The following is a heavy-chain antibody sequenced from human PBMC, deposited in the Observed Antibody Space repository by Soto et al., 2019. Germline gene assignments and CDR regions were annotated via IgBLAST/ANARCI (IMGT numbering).Heavy chain of an antibody. CDR3: ARDGRRHCWFDP. CDR2: IKQDGSEK. V-gene: IGHV3-7*01. Sequence: GGSLRLSCAASGFTFSSYAMSWVRQAPGKGLEWVANIKQDGSEKYYVDSVKGRFTISRDNAKNSLYLQMNSLRAEDTAVYYCARDGRRHCWFDPWGQGTLVTVSS. J-gene: IGHJ5*02. CDR1: GFTFSSYA.